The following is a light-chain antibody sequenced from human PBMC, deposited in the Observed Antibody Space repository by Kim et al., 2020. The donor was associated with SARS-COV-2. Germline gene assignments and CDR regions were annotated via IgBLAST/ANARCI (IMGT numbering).Light chain of an antibody. CDR2: GAS. CDR1: KDIANS. J-gene: IGKJ1*01. CDR3: QKYNRAPWT. V-gene: IGKV1-27*01. Sequence: ASVGGRVTISCRASKDIANSLGWYQQKPGTVPKVLIYGASTLKAGVPSRFSGRGSGTELTLTIGSLQTEDVANYYCQKYNRAPWTFGPGTKVDIK.